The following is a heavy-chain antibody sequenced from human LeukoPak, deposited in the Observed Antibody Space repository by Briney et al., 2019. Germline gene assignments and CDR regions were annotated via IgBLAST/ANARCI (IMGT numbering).Heavy chain of an antibody. D-gene: IGHD3/OR15-3a*01. Sequence: ASVKVSCKASGGTFSSYAISWVRQAPGQGLEWMGGIIPIFGTANYAQKFQGRVTITADESTSTAYMELSSLRSEDTAVYYCARDLSDFWTGYRAFQHWGQGTLVTVSS. CDR2: IIPIFGTA. CDR3: ARDLSDFWTGYRAFQH. V-gene: IGHV1-69*13. J-gene: IGHJ1*01. CDR1: GGTFSSYA.